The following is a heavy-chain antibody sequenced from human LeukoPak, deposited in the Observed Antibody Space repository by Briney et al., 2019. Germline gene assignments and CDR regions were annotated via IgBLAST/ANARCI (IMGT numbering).Heavy chain of an antibody. CDR1: GYTFTSYG. D-gene: IGHD3-22*01. J-gene: IGHJ4*02. CDR3: ARDARGYYDSSGYYRLLY. Sequence: GASVKVSCKASGYTFTSYGISWVRQAPGQGLEWMGWISAYNGNTNYAQKLQGRVTMTTDTSTSTAYMELRSLRSDDTAVYYCARDARGYYDSSGYYRLLYWGQGTLVTVSS. V-gene: IGHV1-18*01. CDR2: ISAYNGNT.